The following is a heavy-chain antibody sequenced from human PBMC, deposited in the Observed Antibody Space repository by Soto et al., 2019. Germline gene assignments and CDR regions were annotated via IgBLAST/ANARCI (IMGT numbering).Heavy chain of an antibody. D-gene: IGHD2-15*01. V-gene: IGHV3-64*01. CDR3: AREAFGYCSGGSCQDPGAFDI. CDR2: ISSNGGST. J-gene: IGHJ3*02. CDR1: GFTFSSYA. Sequence: EVQLVGSGGGLVQPGGSLRLSCAASGFTFSSYAMRWVRQAPGKGLEYVSDISSNGGSTYYANSVKGRFTISRDNSKNTLYLQMGSLRAEDMAVYYCAREAFGYCSGGSCQDPGAFDIWGQGTMVTVSS.